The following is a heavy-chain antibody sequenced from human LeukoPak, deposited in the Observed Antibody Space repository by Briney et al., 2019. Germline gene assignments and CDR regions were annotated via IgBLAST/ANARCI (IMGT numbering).Heavy chain of an antibody. D-gene: IGHD5-12*01. J-gene: IGHJ6*02. V-gene: IGHV1-24*01. CDR1: GYTLTELS. Sequence: ASVKVSCKVSGYTLTELSMHWVRQAPGKGLEWMGGFDPEDGETIYAQKFQGRVTMTEDTSTDTAYMELGSLRSEDTAAYYCATGHIVATNYGMDVWGQGTTVTVSS. CDR2: FDPEDGET. CDR3: ATGHIVATNYGMDV.